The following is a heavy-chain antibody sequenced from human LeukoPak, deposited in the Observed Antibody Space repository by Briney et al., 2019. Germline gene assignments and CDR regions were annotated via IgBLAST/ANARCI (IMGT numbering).Heavy chain of an antibody. J-gene: IGHJ4*02. V-gene: IGHV4-59*01. CDR2: IYYSGST. D-gene: IGHD2-15*01. CDR1: GGSISSYY. Sequence: SETLSLTCTVSGGSISSYYWSWIQQPPGKGLEWIGYIYYSGSTNNNPSLKSRVTISVDTSKNQFSLKLNSVTAADTAVYYCARGRYCSGGSCYLDYWGQGTLVTVPS. CDR3: ARGRYCSGGSCYLDY.